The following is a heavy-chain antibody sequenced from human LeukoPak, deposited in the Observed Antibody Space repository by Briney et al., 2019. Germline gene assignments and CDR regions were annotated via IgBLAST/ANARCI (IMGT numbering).Heavy chain of an antibody. CDR3: AKPLYGDYYFDY. J-gene: IGHJ4*02. V-gene: IGHV3-23*01. Sequence: GGSLRLSCAASGFTFSSYAMSWVRQAPGKGLEWVSAISGSGGSTYYADSVKGRFTISRDNSKKTPYLQMNRLRAEDTAVYYCAKPLYGDYYFDYWGQGTLVTVSS. CDR1: GFTFSSYA. D-gene: IGHD4-17*01. CDR2: ISGSGGST.